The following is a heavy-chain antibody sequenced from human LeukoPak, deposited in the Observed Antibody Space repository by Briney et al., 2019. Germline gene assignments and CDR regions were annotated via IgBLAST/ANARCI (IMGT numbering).Heavy chain of an antibody. CDR3: ARDLPPMTVFGVVND. V-gene: IGHV1-69*13. CDR1: GGSFSSNG. J-gene: IGHJ4*02. Sequence: SVKVSCKASGGSFSSNGISRLREAPGQDLGWLGGLIPTFGTTDYAQKFQGRVTITANEARSTAYMELSSLTFDDTAVYYCARDLPPMTVFGVVNDWGQGTLVTVSS. CDR2: LIPTFGTT. D-gene: IGHD3-3*01.